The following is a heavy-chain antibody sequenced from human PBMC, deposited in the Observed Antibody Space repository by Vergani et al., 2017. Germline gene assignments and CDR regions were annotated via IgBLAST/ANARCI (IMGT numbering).Heavy chain of an antibody. CDR2: IYPGDSET. D-gene: IGHD3-22*01. J-gene: IGHJ3*02. Sequence: EVQLVQSGAEVKKPGESLKISCKVSGYTFTTYWIGWVRQMPGKGLEWMGIIYPGDSETRYSPSFQGQVTISADQSLSTAYLLWSRLKASDTAMSYCARPGAYYYDSSGYSDAVDIGGQGTMVTVSS. CDR1: GYTFTTYW. V-gene: IGHV5-51*01. CDR3: ARPGAYYYDSSGYSDAVDI.